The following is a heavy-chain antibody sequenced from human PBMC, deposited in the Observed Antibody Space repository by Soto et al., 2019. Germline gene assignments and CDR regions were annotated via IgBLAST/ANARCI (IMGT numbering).Heavy chain of an antibody. CDR2: ISYDGSNK. CDR1: GFTFSSYA. V-gene: IGHV3-30-3*01. Sequence: PGGSLRLSCAASGFTFSSYAMHWVRQAPGKGLEWVAVISYDGSNKYYADSVKGRFTISRDNSKNTLYLRMNSLRAEDTAVYYCAREVQYCSSTSCYSGLFDYWGQGTQVTVSS. J-gene: IGHJ4*02. D-gene: IGHD2-2*01. CDR3: AREVQYCSSTSCYSGLFDY.